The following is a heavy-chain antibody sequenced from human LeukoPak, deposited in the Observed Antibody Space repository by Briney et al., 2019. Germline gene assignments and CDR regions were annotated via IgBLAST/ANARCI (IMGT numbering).Heavy chain of an antibody. CDR1: GFTFSTYW. Sequence: GGSLRLSCAASGFTFSTYWMHWVRQAPGKGLVWVSRLSPDGSSSMYADSVKGRFTVSRDNSKNTLYLQMNSLRAEDTAVYYCAKDSGIAVAGTLRAFDIWGQGTMVTVSS. CDR2: LSPDGSSS. J-gene: IGHJ3*02. CDR3: AKDSGIAVAGTLRAFDI. V-gene: IGHV3-74*03. D-gene: IGHD6-19*01.